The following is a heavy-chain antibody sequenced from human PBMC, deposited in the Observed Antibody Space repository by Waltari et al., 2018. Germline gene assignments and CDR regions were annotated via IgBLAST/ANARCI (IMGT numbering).Heavy chain of an antibody. CDR1: GFPFSNYS. J-gene: IGHJ2*01. Sequence: EVQLVESGGGLVKPGGSLRLSCAASGFPFSNYSMNWVRQAPGKGLEWVSSITSSSSYIYYADSVKGRFTISRDNAKNSLYLQMNSLRAEDTAVYYCARLRGVIPDWYFDLWGRGTLVTVSS. CDR2: ITSSSSYI. V-gene: IGHV3-21*01. CDR3: ARLRGVIPDWYFDL. D-gene: IGHD3-16*02.